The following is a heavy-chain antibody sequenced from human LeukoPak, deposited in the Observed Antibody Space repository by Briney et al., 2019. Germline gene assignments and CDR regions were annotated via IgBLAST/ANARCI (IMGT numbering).Heavy chain of an antibody. CDR3: ARPPSREGHTSRYYCYGMDV. D-gene: IGHD5-24*01. J-gene: IGHJ6*02. CDR1: GYTFTSYD. Sequence: ASVKVSCTASGYTFTSYDINWARQATGQGLEWMGWMNPNSGNTGYAQKFQGRVTMTRNTSISTAYMELSSLRSEDTAVYYCARPPSREGHTSRYYCYGMDVWGQGTTVTVSS. V-gene: IGHV1-8*01. CDR2: MNPNSGNT.